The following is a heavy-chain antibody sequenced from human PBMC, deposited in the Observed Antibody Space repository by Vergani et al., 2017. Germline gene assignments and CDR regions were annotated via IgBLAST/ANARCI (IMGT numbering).Heavy chain of an antibody. CDR3: ARDLRVTTVTYDAFDI. J-gene: IGHJ3*02. CDR1: GGTFSSYA. CDR2: IIPIFGTA. D-gene: IGHD4-17*01. V-gene: IGHV1-69*12. Sequence: QVQLLQSGAAVRKPGSSVKVSCKASGGTFSSYAISWVRQAPGQGLEWMGGIIPIFGTANYAQKFQGRVTITADESTSTAYMELSSLRSEDTAVYYCARDLRVTTVTYDAFDIWGQGTMVTVSS.